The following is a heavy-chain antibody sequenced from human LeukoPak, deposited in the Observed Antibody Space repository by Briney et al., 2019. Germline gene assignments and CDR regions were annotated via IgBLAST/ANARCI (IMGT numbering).Heavy chain of an antibody. CDR1: GYTFTSSG. CDR2: INPKSGRT. J-gene: IGHJ4*02. V-gene: IGHV1-8*01. Sequence: GASVKVSCKASGYTFTSSGINWVRQATGQGLEWMGWINPKSGRTGYAKKFQARVSMTMNTSITTAYMEVSSLRFEDTAVYYCARGRSGLAAAGTYDSWGQGTLITVSS. CDR3: ARGRSGLAAAGTYDS. D-gene: IGHD6-13*01.